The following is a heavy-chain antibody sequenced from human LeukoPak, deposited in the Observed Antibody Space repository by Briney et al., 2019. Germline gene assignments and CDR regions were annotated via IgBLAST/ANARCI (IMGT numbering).Heavy chain of an antibody. CDR1: GGSISSSNYY. D-gene: IGHD5-24*01. CDR3: ASRPTGGMATLTGYFDY. J-gene: IGHJ4*02. CDR2: IYQSGNT. Sequence: SETLSLTCTVSGGSISSSNYYWGWIRQPPGKGLEWIGSIYQSGNTYYNPSLKSRVTIFVDTSKNQFSLKLSSVTAAGTAVYYCASRPTGGMATLTGYFDYWGQGTLVTVSS. V-gene: IGHV4-39*01.